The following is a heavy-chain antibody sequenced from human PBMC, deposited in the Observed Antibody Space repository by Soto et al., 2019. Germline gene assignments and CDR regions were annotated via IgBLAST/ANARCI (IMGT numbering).Heavy chain of an antibody. CDR1: GGTFSSYA. CDR2: IIPIFGTA. D-gene: IGHD2-2*01. V-gene: IGHV1-69*13. CDR3: ARAGRVVPAAMRYYGMDV. Sequence: ASVKVSCKASGGTFSSYAISWVRQAPGQGLEWMGGIIPIFGTANYAQKFQGRVTITADESTSTAYMELSSLRSEDTAVYYCARAGRVVPAAMRYYGMDVWGQGTTVTVSS. J-gene: IGHJ6*02.